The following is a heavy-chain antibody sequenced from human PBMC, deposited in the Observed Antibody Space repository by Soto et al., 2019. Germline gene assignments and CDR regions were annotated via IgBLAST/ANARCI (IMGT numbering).Heavy chain of an antibody. CDR1: GFTFSSYG. CDR3: AKAYNLNYLFDY. V-gene: IGHV3-23*01. D-gene: IGHD1-7*01. J-gene: IGHJ4*02. Sequence: HPGGSLRLSCAASGFTFSSYGMTWVRQVPGKGLEWVSSISGSGGSTYYADSVKGRFTISRDNSENTLSLQMSSLRAEDTAVYFWAKAYNLNYLFDYRGQGTLVTVSS. CDR2: ISGSGGST.